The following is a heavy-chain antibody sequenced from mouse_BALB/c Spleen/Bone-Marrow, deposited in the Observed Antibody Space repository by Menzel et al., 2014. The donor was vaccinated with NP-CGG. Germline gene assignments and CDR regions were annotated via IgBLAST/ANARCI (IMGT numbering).Heavy chain of an antibody. Sequence: EVMLVESGGGLVQPGGSRKLSCAASGFTFSGFGMHWVRQAPEKGLEWVAYISSGSSTIYYADTVKGRFTISRDNPKNTLFLQMTSLRSEDTAMYYCARDVPLYDVGYFDYWGQGTTLTVSS. V-gene: IGHV5-17*02. J-gene: IGHJ2*01. CDR1: GFTFSGFG. CDR2: ISSGSSTI. D-gene: IGHD2-14*01. CDR3: ARDVPLYDVGYFDY.